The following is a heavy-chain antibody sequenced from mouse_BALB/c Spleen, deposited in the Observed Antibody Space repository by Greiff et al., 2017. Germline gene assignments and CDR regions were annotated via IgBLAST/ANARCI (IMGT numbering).Heavy chain of an antibody. CDR1: GFTFSSYA. J-gene: IGHJ2*01. D-gene: IGHD2-3*01. CDR3: ARGDDAPGDY. V-gene: IGHV5-6-5*01. CDR2: ISSGGRT. Sequence: EVKVEESGGGLVKPGGSLKLSCAASGFTFSSYAMSWVRQTPEKRLEWVASISSGGRTYYPDSVKGRFTISRDNARNILYLQMSSLRSEDTAMYYCARGDDAPGDYWGQGTTLTVSS.